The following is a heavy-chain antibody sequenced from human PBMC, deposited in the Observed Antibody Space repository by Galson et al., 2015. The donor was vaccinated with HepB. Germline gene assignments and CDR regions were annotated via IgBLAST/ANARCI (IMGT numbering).Heavy chain of an antibody. J-gene: IGHJ6*02. CDR2: MSNDERNI. Sequence: SLRLSCAASGFSFSNYWMDWVRQAPGEGLEWVSDMSNDERNIRRYADSVKGRFTISRDNAKNTLNLYMNSLRVDDTALYYCARGGVLGGMDVWGQGTMVTVSS. CDR1: GFSFSNYW. CDR3: ARGGVLGGMDV. V-gene: IGHV3-74*01. D-gene: IGHD3-10*01.